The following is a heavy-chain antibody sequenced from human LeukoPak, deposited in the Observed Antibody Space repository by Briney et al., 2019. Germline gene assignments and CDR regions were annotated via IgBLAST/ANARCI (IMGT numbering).Heavy chain of an antibody. J-gene: IGHJ4*02. Sequence: GGSLRLSCAASGYSFSSYWMHWVRQAPGKGRVWVSRITGDGTSTSHADSVKGRFTISRDNAKNTLYLQMNSLRAEDTAVYYCARGASTYSDYWGQGALVTVSS. CDR3: ARGASTYSDY. V-gene: IGHV3-74*01. CDR1: GYSFSSYW. CDR2: ITGDGTST.